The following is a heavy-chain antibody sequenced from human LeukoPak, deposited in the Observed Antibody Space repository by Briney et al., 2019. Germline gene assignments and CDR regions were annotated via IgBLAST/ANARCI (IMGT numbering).Heavy chain of an antibody. CDR1: GFTFSSYA. V-gene: IGHV3-30-3*01. D-gene: IGHD6-19*01. J-gene: IGHJ4*02. CDR2: ISYDGSNK. Sequence: PGGSLRLSCAASGFTFSSYAMHWVRQAPGKGLEWVAVISYDGSNKYYADSVKGRFTISRDNSKNTLYLQMNSLRAEDTAVYYCARRPSSGWYDEDFDYWGQGTLVTVSS. CDR3: ARRPSSGWYDEDFDY.